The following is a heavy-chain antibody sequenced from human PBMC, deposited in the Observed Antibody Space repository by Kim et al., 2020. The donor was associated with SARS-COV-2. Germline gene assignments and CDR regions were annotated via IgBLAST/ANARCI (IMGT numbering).Heavy chain of an antibody. V-gene: IGHV3-33*01. CDR1: GFIFSRYG. CDR2: IWNDGSNK. J-gene: IGHJ6*04. D-gene: IGHD6-13*01. Sequence: SLRLSCAGSGFIFSRYGMHWVRQAPGKGLEWVAVIWNDGSNKFYADSVRGRFTVSRDNSKNTLYLQMNSLRAEDTAVYYCAREDIAALDVWGKGTTVTVSS. CDR3: AREDIAALDV.